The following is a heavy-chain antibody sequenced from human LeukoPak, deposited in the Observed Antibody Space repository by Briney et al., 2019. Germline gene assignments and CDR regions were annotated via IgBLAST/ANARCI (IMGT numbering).Heavy chain of an antibody. CDR3: ARGSGSGWPLDR. J-gene: IGHJ5*02. CDR2: ISYDGSNK. CDR1: GFTFSSYG. V-gene: IGHV3-30*03. D-gene: IGHD6-19*01. Sequence: GGSLRRSCAASGFTFSSYGMHWVRQAPGKGPEWVAVISYDGSNKGYADSVKGRFTLSRDNSKNTLYLHMNSLRAEDTAVYYCARGSGSGWPLDRWGQGALVTVSS.